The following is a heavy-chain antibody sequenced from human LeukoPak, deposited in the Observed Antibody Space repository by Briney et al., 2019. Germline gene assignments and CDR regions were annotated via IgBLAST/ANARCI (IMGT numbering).Heavy chain of an antibody. Sequence: SETLSLTCTVSGGSISSSSYSWGWIRQPPGRGLEWIGNIYYSGSTYYNPSLKSRVTISVDTSKNQFSLKLSSVTAADTAVYYCARVNYDILTGPLYYYYYYMDVWGKGTTVTVSS. D-gene: IGHD3-9*01. CDR3: ARVNYDILTGPLYYYYYYMDV. V-gene: IGHV4-39*07. CDR2: IYYSGST. CDR1: GGSISSSSYS. J-gene: IGHJ6*03.